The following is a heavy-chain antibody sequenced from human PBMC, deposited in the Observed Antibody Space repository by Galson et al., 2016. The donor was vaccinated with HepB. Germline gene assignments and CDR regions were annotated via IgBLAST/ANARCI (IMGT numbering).Heavy chain of an antibody. J-gene: IGHJ5*02. CDR2: INHSGIT. CDR1: GGSFSAYY. V-gene: IGHV4-34*01. Sequence: ETLSLTCTVYGGSFSAYYWSWIRQPPGKGLEWIGEINHSGITNYNPSLKSRVTISVDTSKNQFSLKLSSVTAADTAVYYCSSLFYDILTGYKADWFDPWGQGTLVTVSS. CDR3: SSLFYDILTGYKADWFDP. D-gene: IGHD3-9*01.